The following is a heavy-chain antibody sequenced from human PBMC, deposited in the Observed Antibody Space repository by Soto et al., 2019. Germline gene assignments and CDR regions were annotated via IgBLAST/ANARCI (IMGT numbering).Heavy chain of an antibody. CDR3: ARDIRITMVRGVNYFDY. CDR1: GFSLSTSGMC. D-gene: IGHD3-10*01. Sequence: SGPTLVNPTQTLTLTCTFSGFSLSTSGMCVSWIRQPPGKALEWLARIDWDDDKYYSTSLKTRLTISKDTSKNQVVLTMTNMDPVDTATYYCARDIRITMVRGVNYFDYWGQGTLVTVSS. J-gene: IGHJ4*02. V-gene: IGHV2-70*11. CDR2: IDWDDDK.